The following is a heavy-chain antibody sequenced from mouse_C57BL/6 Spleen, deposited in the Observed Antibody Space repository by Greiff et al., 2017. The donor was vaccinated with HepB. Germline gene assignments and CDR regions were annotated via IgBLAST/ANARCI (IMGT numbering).Heavy chain of an antibody. D-gene: IGHD1-1*01. J-gene: IGHJ1*03. CDR3: ARDLAYGSSGWYFDV. Sequence: EVQLVESEGGLVQPGSSMKLSCTASGFTFSDYYMAWVRQVPEKGLEWVANINYDGSSTYYLDSLKSRFIISRDNAKNILYLQMSSLKSEDTATYYCARDLAYGSSGWYFDVWGTGTTVTVSS. CDR2: INYDGSST. V-gene: IGHV5-16*01. CDR1: GFTFSDYY.